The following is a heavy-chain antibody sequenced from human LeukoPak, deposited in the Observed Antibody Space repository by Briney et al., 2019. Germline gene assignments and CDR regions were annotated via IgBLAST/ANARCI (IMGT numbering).Heavy chain of an antibody. CDR1: GGSISNYY. D-gene: IGHD6-13*01. J-gene: IGHJ5*02. CDR2: IYYSGST. V-gene: IGHV4-59*08. Sequence: PSETLSLTCTVSGGSISNYYWSWIRQPPGKGLEWIGYIYYSGSTNYNPSLKSRVTISVDTSKNQFSLKLSSVTAADTAVYFCGRHIKAAAGTPRWFDPWGQGTLVTVSS. CDR3: GRHIKAAAGTPRWFDP.